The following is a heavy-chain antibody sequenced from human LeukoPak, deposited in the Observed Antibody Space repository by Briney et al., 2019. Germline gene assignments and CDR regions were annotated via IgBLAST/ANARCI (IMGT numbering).Heavy chain of an antibody. V-gene: IGHV4-39*07. CDR2: IYYSGTT. D-gene: IGHD2-15*01. CDR3: ARIGCGGGSCYSQRGAFDI. J-gene: IGHJ3*02. CDR1: GGSISGSSYY. Sequence: PSETPSLTCTVSGGSISGSSYYWAWIRQPPGKGLEWIGSIYYSGTTYYNPSLESRVTISVDTSKNQFSLKVTSVTAADTALYYCARIGCGGGSCYSQRGAFDIWGQRTMVTVSS.